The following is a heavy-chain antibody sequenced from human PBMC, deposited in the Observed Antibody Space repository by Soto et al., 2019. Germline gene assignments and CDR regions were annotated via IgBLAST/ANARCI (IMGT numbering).Heavy chain of an antibody. Sequence: EVQLVESGGGLVQPGGSLRLSCAASGFTFSSYLMSWVRQAPGKGLEWVANIKQDGSEKYYVDSVKGRFTISRDNAKNSLYLQMNSLRVEDTAVYYCAREEADSSSDLIDPWGQGTLVTVSS. D-gene: IGHD6-6*01. CDR3: AREEADSSSDLIDP. J-gene: IGHJ5*02. V-gene: IGHV3-7*01. CDR2: IKQDGSEK. CDR1: GFTFSSYL.